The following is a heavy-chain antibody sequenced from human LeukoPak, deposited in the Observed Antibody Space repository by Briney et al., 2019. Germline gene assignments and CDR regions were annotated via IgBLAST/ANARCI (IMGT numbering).Heavy chain of an antibody. D-gene: IGHD2/OR15-2a*01. CDR1: GYTFTAYY. CDR2: INPNNGGT. CDR3: GTLSNNVGGY. J-gene: IGHJ4*02. Sequence: WASVKVSCKASGYTFTAYYIHWVRQAPGQGLEWMGWINPNNGGTSYAQKFQGRVTMTRDTSISTAYMELSRLRSDDTALYYCGTLSNNVGGYWGQGTLVTVSS. V-gene: IGHV1-2*02.